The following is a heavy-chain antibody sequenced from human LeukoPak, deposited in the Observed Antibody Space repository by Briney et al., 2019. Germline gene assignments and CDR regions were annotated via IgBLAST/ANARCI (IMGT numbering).Heavy chain of an antibody. CDR1: GGSISSGSYY. CDR2: IYTSGST. V-gene: IGHV4-61*02. CDR3: ARSFPRHYYDSSGYPN. J-gene: IGHJ4*02. D-gene: IGHD3-22*01. Sequence: NPSETLSLTCTVSGGSISSGSYYWSWIRQPAGKGLEWIGRIYTSGSTNYNPSLKSRVTISVDTSKNQFSLKLSSVTAADTAVYYCARSFPRHYYDSSGYPNWGQGTLVTVSS.